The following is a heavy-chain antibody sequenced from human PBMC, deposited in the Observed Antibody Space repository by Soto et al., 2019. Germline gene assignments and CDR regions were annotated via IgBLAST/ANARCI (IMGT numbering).Heavy chain of an antibody. CDR1: GFTFSSYG. CDR2: ISYDGSNK. J-gene: IGHJ6*02. CDR3: AKTVNRTPYYYYYGMDV. V-gene: IGHV3-30*18. D-gene: IGHD2-2*01. Sequence: GGSLRLSCAASGFTFSSYGMHWVRQAPGKGLEWVAVISYDGSNKYYADSVKGRFTISRDNSKNTLYLQMNSLRAEDTAVYYCAKTVNRTPYYYYYGMDVWGQGTTVTASS.